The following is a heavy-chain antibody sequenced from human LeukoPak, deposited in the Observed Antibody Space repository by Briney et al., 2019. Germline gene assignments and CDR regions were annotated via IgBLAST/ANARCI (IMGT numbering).Heavy chain of an antibody. CDR1: GFTFRNYG. CDR3: ARAPQYYYDSSGYPFLFDY. CDR2: ISYDGSNK. D-gene: IGHD3-22*01. Sequence: GRSLRLSCAASGFTFRNYGMHWVRQAPGKGLEWVAIISYDGSNKYYTDSVKGRFTISKDNSKNTLYLQMNSLRAEDTAVYYCARAPQYYYDSSGYPFLFDYWGQGTLVTVSS. V-gene: IGHV3-30*03. J-gene: IGHJ4*02.